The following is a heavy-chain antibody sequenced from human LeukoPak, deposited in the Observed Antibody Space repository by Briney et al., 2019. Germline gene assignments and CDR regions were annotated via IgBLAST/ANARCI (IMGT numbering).Heavy chain of an antibody. CDR3: ASHFWNYYRIDY. J-gene: IGHJ4*02. CDR2: ISGSGSYI. CDR1: GFSLSTYT. V-gene: IGHV3-21*01. Sequence: GESLRLSCAASGFSLSTYTMNWARLAPGKGLEWVSSISGSGSYIYYADSVKGRFTISRDNAKNSLYLQMNSLRAEDTAIYYCASHFWNYYRIDYWGQGILVTVSS. D-gene: IGHD3-3*02.